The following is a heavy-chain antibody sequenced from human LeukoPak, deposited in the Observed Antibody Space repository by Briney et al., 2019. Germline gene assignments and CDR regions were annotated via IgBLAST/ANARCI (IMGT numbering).Heavy chain of an antibody. CDR1: GGTFSSYA. V-gene: IGHV1-69*05. Sequence: SVKVSCKASGGTFSSYAISWVRQAPGQGLEWMGMIIPIFGTANYAQKFQGRVTITTDESTSTAYMELSSLRSEDTAVYYCARGDFHDDYGDYPFDCWGQGTLVTVSS. J-gene: IGHJ4*02. CDR3: ARGDFHDDYGDYPFDC. CDR2: IIPIFGTA. D-gene: IGHD4-17*01.